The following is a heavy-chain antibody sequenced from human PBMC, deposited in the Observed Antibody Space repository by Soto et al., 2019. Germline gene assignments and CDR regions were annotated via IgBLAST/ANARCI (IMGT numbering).Heavy chain of an antibody. CDR2: ISYDGSNK. CDR1: GFPLCSYD. D-gene: IGHD5-18*01. CDR3: AKDFKRGYSYGYYYYYGMDV. V-gene: IGHV3-30*18. Sequence: VRLARTASGFPLCSYDVHGLRHASGTGLALVAVISYDGSNKYYADSVKGRFTISRDNSKNTLYLQMNSLRAEDTAVYYCAKDFKRGYSYGYYYYYGMDVWGQGTTVTVSS. J-gene: IGHJ6*02.